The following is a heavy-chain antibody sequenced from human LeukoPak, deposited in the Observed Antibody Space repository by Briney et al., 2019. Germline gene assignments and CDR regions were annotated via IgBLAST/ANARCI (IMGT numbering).Heavy chain of an antibody. CDR2: IIPILGIA. V-gene: IGHV1-69*02. CDR3: ARSPHKYSSPRFAYFDY. D-gene: IGHD6-6*01. CDR1: GGTFSSYT. J-gene: IGHJ4*02. Sequence: SVKVSCKASGGTFSSYTVSWVRQAPGQGLEWMGRIIPILGIANYAQKFQGRVTITADKSTSTAYMELSSLRSEDTAVYYCARSPHKYSSPRFAYFDYWGQGTLVTVSS.